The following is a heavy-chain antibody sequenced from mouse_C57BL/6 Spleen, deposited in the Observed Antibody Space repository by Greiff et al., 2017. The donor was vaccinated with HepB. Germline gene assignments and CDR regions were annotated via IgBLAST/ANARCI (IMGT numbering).Heavy chain of an antibody. CDR1: GFTFSSYG. V-gene: IGHV5-6*01. CDR2: ISSGGSYT. D-gene: IGHD2-4*01. J-gene: IGHJ2*01. CDR3: ARDDYYFDY. Sequence: EVQLQESGGDLVKPGGSLKLSCAASGFTFSSYGMSWVRQTPDKRLEWVATISSGGSYTYYPDSVKGRFTISRDNAKNTLYLQMSSLKSEDTAMYYCARDDYYFDYWGQGTTLTVSS.